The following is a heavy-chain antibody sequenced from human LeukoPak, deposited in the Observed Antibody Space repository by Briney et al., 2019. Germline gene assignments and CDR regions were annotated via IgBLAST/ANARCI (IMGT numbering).Heavy chain of an antibody. Sequence: ASVKVSCKASGYTFTDYNMHWVRQAPGQGLEWVGWINPYIGVTNYAQKFQARVAMTRDTSIRTAYMEMSSLESEDTAVYYCARGGCSSTSCYAYDYWGQGTLVTVSS. D-gene: IGHD2-2*01. CDR2: INPYIGVT. V-gene: IGHV1-2*02. J-gene: IGHJ4*02. CDR3: ARGGCSSTSCYAYDY. CDR1: GYTFTDYN.